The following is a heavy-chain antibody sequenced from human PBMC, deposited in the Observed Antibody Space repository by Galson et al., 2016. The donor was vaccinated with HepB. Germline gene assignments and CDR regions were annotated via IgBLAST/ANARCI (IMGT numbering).Heavy chain of an antibody. CDR1: GFTFSNYH. CDR2: VSSGGDDT. D-gene: IGHD2-2*01. Sequence: SMRLSCAASGFTFSNYHMNWLRQPQGKGLEWVSFVSSGGDDTHYTDSVRGRFSVSRDNAKDTLYLQMDNLRAEDTATYYCAKDHGYCRSTRGGDCHVDRLGWGLGTLVTVSS. CDR3: AKDHGYCRSTRGGDCHVDRLG. V-gene: IGHV3-23*01. J-gene: IGHJ4*02.